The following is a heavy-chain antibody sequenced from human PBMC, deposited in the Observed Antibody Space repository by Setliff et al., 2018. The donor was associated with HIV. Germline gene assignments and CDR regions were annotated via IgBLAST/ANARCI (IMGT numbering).Heavy chain of an antibody. CDR1: GYTFNSYG. CDR3: ARGRGRYYDSRSYLDY. V-gene: IGHV1-8*01. Sequence: AASVKVSCKASGYTFNSYGINWVRQAPGQGLEWMGWMNPNSGNRGYAQKFQGRVTISRNTSISTAYMELSGLRSEDTAVYYCARGRGRYYDSRSYLDYWGQGTLVTVSS. J-gene: IGHJ4*02. D-gene: IGHD3-22*01. CDR2: MNPNSGNR.